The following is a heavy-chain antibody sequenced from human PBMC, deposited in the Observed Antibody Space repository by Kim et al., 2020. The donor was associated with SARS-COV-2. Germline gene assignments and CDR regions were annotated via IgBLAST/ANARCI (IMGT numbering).Heavy chain of an antibody. CDR3: ARGDSIDYYDSSGPSGMDV. CDR1: GGSFSGYY. CDR2: INHSGST. D-gene: IGHD3-22*01. J-gene: IGHJ6*02. Sequence: SETLSLTCAVYGGSFSGYYWSWIRQPPGKGLEWIGEINHSGSTNYNPSLKSRVTISVDTSKNQFSLKLSSVTAADTAVYYCARGDSIDYYDSSGPSGMDVWGQGTTVTVSS. V-gene: IGHV4-34*01.